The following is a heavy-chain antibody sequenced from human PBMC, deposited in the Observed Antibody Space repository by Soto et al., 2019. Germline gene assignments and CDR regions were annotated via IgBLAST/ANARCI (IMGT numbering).Heavy chain of an antibody. J-gene: IGHJ3*02. V-gene: IGHV3-30-3*01. Sequence: QVQVVEFGGGVVQPGRSLRLSCAASGFTFSSYAMHWVRQAPGKGLEWVAVISYDGNNKYYADSVKGRFTISRDNSKNNLDLQMNSLRAEDTAVYYCARGTGSALRDAFDIWGQGTMVTVSS. CDR3: ARGTGSALRDAFDI. CDR2: ISYDGNNK. D-gene: IGHD1-26*01. CDR1: GFTFSSYA.